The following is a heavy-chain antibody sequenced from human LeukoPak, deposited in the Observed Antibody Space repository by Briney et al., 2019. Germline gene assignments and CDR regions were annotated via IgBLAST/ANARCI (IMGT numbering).Heavy chain of an antibody. V-gene: IGHV4-34*01. Sequence: SETLSLTCAVYGGSFSGYYWSWIRQPPGKGLEWIGEINHSGSTNYNPSLKSRVTISVDTSKNQFSLKLSSVTAADTAVYYCARGRRGTVVVPAAIRFDYWGQGTLVTVSS. CDR3: ARGRRGTVVVPAAIRFDY. D-gene: IGHD2-2*02. J-gene: IGHJ4*02. CDR2: INHSGST. CDR1: GGSFSGYY.